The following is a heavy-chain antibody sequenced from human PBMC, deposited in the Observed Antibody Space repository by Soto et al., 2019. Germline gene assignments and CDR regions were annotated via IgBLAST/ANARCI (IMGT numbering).Heavy chain of an antibody. Sequence: ASVKVSCKASGYTFTSYDINWVRQATGQGLEWMGWMNPNSGNTGYAQKFQGRVTMTRNTSISTAYMELSSLRSEDTAVYYCARSRYCSGGSCYRGGVLWFDPWGDGPLVTV. CDR2: MNPNSGNT. J-gene: IGHJ5*02. V-gene: IGHV1-8*01. CDR1: GYTFTSYD. CDR3: ARSRYCSGGSCYRGGVLWFDP. D-gene: IGHD2-15*01.